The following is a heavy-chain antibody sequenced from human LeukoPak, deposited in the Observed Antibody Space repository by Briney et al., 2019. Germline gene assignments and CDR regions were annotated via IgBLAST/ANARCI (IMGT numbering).Heavy chain of an antibody. CDR2: IKQDGSEK. D-gene: IGHD3-10*01. J-gene: IGHJ5*02. CDR1: GFTFSSYW. Sequence: GGSLRLSCAASGFTFSSYWMSWVRQAPGKGLEWVANIKQDGSEKYYVDSVKGRFTISRDNAKNSLYLQMNSLRAEDTAVYYCARGGRLLWFGEFSNWFDPWGQGTLVTVSS. CDR3: ARGGRLLWFGEFSNWFDP. V-gene: IGHV3-7*01.